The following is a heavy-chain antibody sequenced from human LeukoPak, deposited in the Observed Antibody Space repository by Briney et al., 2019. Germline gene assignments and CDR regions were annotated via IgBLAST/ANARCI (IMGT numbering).Heavy chain of an antibody. D-gene: IGHD3-10*01. J-gene: IGHJ4*02. CDR1: GFTFSSYS. CDR3: ARADYGSGSFCSF. CDR2: ISSSSSYI. V-gene: IGHV3-21*01. Sequence: GGSLRLSCAASGFTFSSYSMNWVRQAPGKGLEWVSSISSSSSYIYYADSVKGRFTISRDNSKSTLYLQMSSLRPEDTAAYYCARADYGSGSFCSFWGQGTLVTVSS.